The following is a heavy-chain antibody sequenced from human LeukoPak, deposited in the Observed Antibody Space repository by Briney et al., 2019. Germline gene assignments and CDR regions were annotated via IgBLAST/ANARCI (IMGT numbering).Heavy chain of an antibody. CDR1: GVSITSYH. J-gene: IGHJ6*03. V-gene: IGHV4-4*07. D-gene: IGHD4-23*01. Sequence: SETLSLTCTVSGVSITSYHWSWIRQPAGKGLEWIGRIHASGSSNYNPSLKSRVTISVDTSKNQFSLKLSSVTAADTAVYYCARVGGGNSGFRYYYYYMDVWGKGTTVTVSS. CDR2: IHASGSS. CDR3: ARVGGGNSGFRYYYYYMDV.